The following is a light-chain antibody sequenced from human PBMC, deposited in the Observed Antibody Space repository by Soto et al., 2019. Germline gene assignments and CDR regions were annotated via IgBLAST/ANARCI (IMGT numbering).Light chain of an antibody. J-gene: IGKJ5*01. CDR3: QQRSNWKT. Sequence: EIVLTHSPATLSLSPGERATLSCRASQSVSSYLAWYQQKPGQAPRLLIYDASNRATGIPARFSGSGSGTDFTLTISSLEPEDFAVYHCQQRSNWKTFGQGTRLENK. V-gene: IGKV3-11*01. CDR2: DAS. CDR1: QSVSSY.